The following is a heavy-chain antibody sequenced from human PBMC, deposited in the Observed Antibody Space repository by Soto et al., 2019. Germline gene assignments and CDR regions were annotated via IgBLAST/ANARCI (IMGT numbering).Heavy chain of an antibody. CDR3: AKEQGRVAAALDY. J-gene: IGHJ4*02. D-gene: IGHD6-13*01. V-gene: IGHV3-23*01. Sequence: EVQLLESGGDLVQRGGSLRLSCAASGFTFSGYGMSWVRQAPGKGLEWVSSITSSGSNTYYVDSVKGRFTISRDNSKNTLYLQMNSLTVEDTAVYYCAKEQGRVAAALDYWGQGTLVTVFS. CDR2: ITSSGSNT. CDR1: GFTFSGYG.